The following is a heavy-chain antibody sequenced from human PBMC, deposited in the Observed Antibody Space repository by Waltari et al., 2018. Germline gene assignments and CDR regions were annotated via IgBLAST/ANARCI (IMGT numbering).Heavy chain of an antibody. J-gene: IGHJ4*02. CDR1: GFTFSSYG. Sequence: QVQLVESGGGVVQPGGSMRLSCAASGFTFSSYGMPWVRQAPGKGLEWVAFIRYDGSNKYYADSVKGRFTISRDNSKNTLYLQMNSLRAEDTAVYYCAKDNYDSSGFPGYWGQGTLVTVSS. V-gene: IGHV3-30*02. CDR2: IRYDGSNK. D-gene: IGHD3-22*01. CDR3: AKDNYDSSGFPGY.